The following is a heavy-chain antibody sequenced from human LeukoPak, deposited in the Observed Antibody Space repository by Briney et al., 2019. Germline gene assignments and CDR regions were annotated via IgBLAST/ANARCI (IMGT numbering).Heavy chain of an antibody. CDR1: GFTFSDHY. CDR3: ATPFSDSGGYYDAFDI. D-gene: IGHD3-22*01. Sequence: GGSLRLSCAASGFTFSDHYMNWIRQAPGKGLEWVSYISSGSSYTNYADSVKGRFTISRDNAKNSLYLQLNSLTAEDTAVYYCATPFSDSGGYYDAFDIWGQGTMVTVSS. CDR2: ISSGSSYT. J-gene: IGHJ3*02. V-gene: IGHV3-11*03.